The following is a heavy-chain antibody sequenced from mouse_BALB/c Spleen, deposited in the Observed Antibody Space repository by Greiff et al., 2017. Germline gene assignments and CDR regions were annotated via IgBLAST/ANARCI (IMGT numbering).Heavy chain of an antibody. D-gene: IGHD4-1*01. CDR3: ARNWEGYFDY. CDR1: GFSLTSYG. J-gene: IGHJ2*01. Sequence: QVQLKQSGPGLVQPSQSLSITCTASGFSLTSYGVHWVRQSPGKGLEWLGVIWSGGSTDYNAAFISRMSISTDNSKSQVFFKMNSLQANNTAMYYCARNWEGYFDYWGQGTTLTVSS. V-gene: IGHV2-2*02. CDR2: IWSGGST.